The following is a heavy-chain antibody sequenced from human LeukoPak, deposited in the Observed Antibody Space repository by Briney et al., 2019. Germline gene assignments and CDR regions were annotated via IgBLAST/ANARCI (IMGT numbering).Heavy chain of an antibody. Sequence: ASVKVSCKASGYTFTSYYMHWVRQAPGQGLEWMGIINPSGGSTSYAQKFQGRVTMTRDTSTSTVYMELSSLRSEDTAVYYCARSPSGAGGYSGYKSPWYFDYWGQGTLVTVSS. J-gene: IGHJ4*02. V-gene: IGHV1-46*01. CDR2: INPSGGST. CDR3: ARSPSGAGGYSGYKSPWYFDY. D-gene: IGHD5-12*01. CDR1: GYTFTSYY.